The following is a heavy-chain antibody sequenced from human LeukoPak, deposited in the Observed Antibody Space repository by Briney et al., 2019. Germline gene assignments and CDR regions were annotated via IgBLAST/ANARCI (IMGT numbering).Heavy chain of an antibody. J-gene: IGHJ6*02. CDR3: ARVLTGGSSWYHYYYGMDV. V-gene: IGHV4-59*01. Sequence: PSETLSLTCTVSGGSISSYYWSWIRQPPGKGLEWIGYIYYSGSTNYNPSLKSRVTISVDTPKNQFSLKLSSVTAADTAVYYCARVLTGGSSWYHYYYGMDVWGQGTTVTVSS. CDR1: GGSISSYY. CDR2: IYYSGST. D-gene: IGHD6-13*01.